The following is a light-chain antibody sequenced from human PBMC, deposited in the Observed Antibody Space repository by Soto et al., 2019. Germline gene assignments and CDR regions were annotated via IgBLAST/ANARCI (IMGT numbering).Light chain of an antibody. CDR1: PGISNT. Sequence: IPLTQSPSSLSASVGDRVTITCRASPGISNTLTWYQQKPGKPPKLLIYDASSLESGVPSRFSCSGSGTDFTLTISSLQPEDFATYYCQQFNSYPLTFGGGTEVDIK. V-gene: IGKV1-13*02. CDR3: QQFNSYPLT. CDR2: DAS. J-gene: IGKJ4*01.